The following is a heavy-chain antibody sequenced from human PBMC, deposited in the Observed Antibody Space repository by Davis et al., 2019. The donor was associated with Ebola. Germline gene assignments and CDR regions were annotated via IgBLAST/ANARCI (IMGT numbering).Heavy chain of an antibody. CDR3: ARDLVVLIAAAGTGYYYGMDV. Sequence: GESLKISCAGSGFTFSAYSFNWVRQAPGKGLEWVSYISSSGSTVYYADSVKGRFTISRDNAKNSLFLQMNSLRDEDTAVYYCARDLVVLIAAAGTGYYYGMDVWGKGTTVTVSS. J-gene: IGHJ6*04. D-gene: IGHD6-13*01. V-gene: IGHV3-48*02. CDR2: ISSSGSTV. CDR1: GFTFSAYS.